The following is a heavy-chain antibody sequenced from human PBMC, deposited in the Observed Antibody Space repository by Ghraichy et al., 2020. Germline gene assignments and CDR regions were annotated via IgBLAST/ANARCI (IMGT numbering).Heavy chain of an antibody. Sequence: GGSLRLSCAASGFTFSSYWMHWVRQAPGKGLVWVSRINSDGSSTSYADSVKGRFTISRDNAKNTLYLQMNRLRAEDTAVDYCARGPAIGYSYGYEFDHWGQGTMVTVSS. V-gene: IGHV3-74*01. J-gene: IGHJ4*02. CDR1: GFTFSSYW. CDR2: INSDGSST. D-gene: IGHD5-18*01. CDR3: ARGPAIGYSYGYEFDH.